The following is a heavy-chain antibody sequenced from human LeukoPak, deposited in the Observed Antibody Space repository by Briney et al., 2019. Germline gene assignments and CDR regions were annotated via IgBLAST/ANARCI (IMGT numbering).Heavy chain of an antibody. V-gene: IGHV1-3*01. CDR1: GYTFTSYA. CDR2: INAGNGNT. D-gene: IGHD3-9*01. Sequence: GASVKVSCKASGYTFTSYAMHWVRQAPGQRLEWMGWINAGNGNTKYSQKFQGRVTITRDTSASTAYMELSSLRSEDTAVYYCARGDKYTNWFDPWGQGTLVTVSS. J-gene: IGHJ5*02. CDR3: ARGDKYTNWFDP.